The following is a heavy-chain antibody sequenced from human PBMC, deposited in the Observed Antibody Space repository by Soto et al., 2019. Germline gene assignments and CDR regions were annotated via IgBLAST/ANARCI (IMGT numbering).Heavy chain of an antibody. D-gene: IGHD3-9*01. CDR2: ISYDGSNK. J-gene: IGHJ6*02. Sequence: GGSLRLSCAASGFTFSSYAMHWVRQAPGKGLEWVAVISYDGSNKYYADSVKGRFTISRDNSKNTLYLQMNSLRAEDTAVYYCARDGALWDDILTGYDYYYGMDVWGQGTTVTVSS. CDR3: ARDGALWDDILTGYDYYYGMDV. CDR1: GFTFSSYA. V-gene: IGHV3-30-3*01.